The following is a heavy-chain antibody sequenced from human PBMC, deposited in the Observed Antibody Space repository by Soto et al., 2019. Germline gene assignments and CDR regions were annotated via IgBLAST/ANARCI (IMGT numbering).Heavy chain of an antibody. V-gene: IGHV4-31*03. D-gene: IGHD2-2*01. CDR3: ARLIVLGSLIFDY. Sequence: SETLSLTCTVSGGSISSGGYYWSWIRQHPGKCLEWIGYIYYSGSTYYNPSLKSRVTISVDTSKNQFSLKLSSVIAADTAVYYCARLIVLGSLIFDYWGQGTLVTSPQ. CDR1: GGSISSGGYY. J-gene: IGHJ4*02. CDR2: IYYSGST.